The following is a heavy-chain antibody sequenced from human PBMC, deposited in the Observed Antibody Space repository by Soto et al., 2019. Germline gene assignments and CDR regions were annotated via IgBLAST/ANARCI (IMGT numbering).Heavy chain of an antibody. CDR2: ISGSGGST. J-gene: IGHJ5*02. Sequence: GGSLRLSCAASGFTFSSYAMSWVRQAPGKGLEWVSAISGSGGSTYYADSVKGRFTISRDNSKNTLYLQMNSLRAEDTAVYYCAKDPSPEVVAPLGNCFDPWGPGTLVNV. V-gene: IGHV3-23*01. CDR1: GFTFSSYA. CDR3: AKDPSPEVVAPLGNCFDP. D-gene: IGHD2-15*01.